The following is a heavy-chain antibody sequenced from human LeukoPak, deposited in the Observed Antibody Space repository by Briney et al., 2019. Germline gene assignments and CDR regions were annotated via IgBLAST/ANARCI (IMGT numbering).Heavy chain of an antibody. J-gene: IGHJ4*02. CDR1: GYTFTGYY. CDR3: ARDAPDCSSTSCYSFDY. V-gene: IGHV1-2*02. CDR2: INPNSGGT. D-gene: IGHD2-2*01. Sequence: ASVKVSCKASGYTFTGYYMHWVRQAPGQGLEWMGWINPNSGGTNYAQKFQGRVTMTRDTSISTAYMELSRLRSDDTAVYYCARDAPDCSSTSCYSFDYWGQGTLVTVSS.